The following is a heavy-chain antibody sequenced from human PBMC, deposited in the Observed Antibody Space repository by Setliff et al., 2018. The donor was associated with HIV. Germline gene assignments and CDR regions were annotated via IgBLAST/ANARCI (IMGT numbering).Heavy chain of an antibody. J-gene: IGHJ4*02. CDR1: GFIFSSYA. D-gene: IGHD6-19*01. CDR3: ARAVHSGWYYFDY. CDR2: MSYDGNNK. Sequence: PGGSLRLSCAASGFIFSSYAMHWVRQAPGKGLEWVAVMSYDGNNKYYADSVKGRFTISRDNSKNTLYLQMNSLRAEDTAVYYCARAVHSGWYYFDYWGQGTLVTVSS. V-gene: IGHV3-30*07.